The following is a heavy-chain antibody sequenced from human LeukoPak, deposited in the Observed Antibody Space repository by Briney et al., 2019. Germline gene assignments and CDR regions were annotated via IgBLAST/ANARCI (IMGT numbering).Heavy chain of an antibody. Sequence: GGSLRLSCAASGFTFSSYALSWVRQAPGKGLEWVSAISGSGGSTYYADSVKGRFTISRDNSKNTLYLQMNSLRVEDTAVYYCARDPGHPWEQLTAAFDIWGQGTMVTVSS. V-gene: IGHV3-23*01. D-gene: IGHD1-26*01. CDR2: ISGSGGST. J-gene: IGHJ3*02. CDR3: ARDPGHPWEQLTAAFDI. CDR1: GFTFSSYA.